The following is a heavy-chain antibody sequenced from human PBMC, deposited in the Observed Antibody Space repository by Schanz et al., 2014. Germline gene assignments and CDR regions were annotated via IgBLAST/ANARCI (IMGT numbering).Heavy chain of an antibody. Sequence: EEQLLQSGGGLVQPGGSLRLSCAASGFTFGSYGMSWVRQGPGKGLEWVSGISGGGGTRNYADSVKGRFTVFRDNSKNTLYLQMNSLRAEDTAMYYCARRASCSRIGCPFDSWGQGTLVTVSS. D-gene: IGHD2-2*01. J-gene: IGHJ4*02. V-gene: IGHV3-23*01. CDR1: GFTFGSYG. CDR2: ISGGGGTR. CDR3: ARRASCSRIGCPFDS.